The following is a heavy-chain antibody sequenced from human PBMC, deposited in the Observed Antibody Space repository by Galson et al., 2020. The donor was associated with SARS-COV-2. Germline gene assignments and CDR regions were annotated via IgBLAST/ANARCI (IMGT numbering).Heavy chain of an antibody. D-gene: IGHD6-19*01. CDR2: IYYSGST. Sequence: SETLSLTCTVSGGSISSSSYYWGWIRQPPGKGLEWIGSIYYSGSTYYNPSLKSRVTISVDTSKNQFSLKLISVTAADTAVYYCAREGGWYDIPSPRVDYWGQGTLVTVSS. J-gene: IGHJ4*02. CDR3: AREGGWYDIPSPRVDY. V-gene: IGHV4-39*02. CDR1: GGSISSSSYY.